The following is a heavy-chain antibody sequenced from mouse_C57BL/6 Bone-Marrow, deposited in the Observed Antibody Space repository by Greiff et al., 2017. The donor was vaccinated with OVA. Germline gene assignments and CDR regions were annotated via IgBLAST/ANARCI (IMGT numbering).Heavy chain of an antibody. J-gene: IGHJ3*01. CDR2: INPSSGYT. CDR3: AREFPYSSGYGAWFAY. CDR1: GYTFTSYW. D-gene: IGHD3-2*02. V-gene: IGHV1-7*01. Sequence: QVQLQQSGAELVKPGASVKLSCKASGYTFTSYWMHWVKQRPGQGLEWIGYINPSSGYTKYNQKFKDKATLTADKSSSTAYMQLSSLTYEDSAVYYCAREFPYSSGYGAWFAYWGQGTLVTVSA.